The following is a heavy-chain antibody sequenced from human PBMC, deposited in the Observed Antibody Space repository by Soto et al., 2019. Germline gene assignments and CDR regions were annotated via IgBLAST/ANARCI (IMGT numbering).Heavy chain of an antibody. V-gene: IGHV3-23*01. Sequence: DEQLLESGGGLVQWGGSLRLSCVTSGFTFSTYGMTWVRQAPGKGLEWVSYGGSGGSRYYAESVKGRFTISRDNSKNTLSLEMNSLRAEDTATYYCVKFRGRAYPYYYMDVWGKGTTVTVSS. J-gene: IGHJ6*03. CDR3: VKFRGRAYPYYYMDV. D-gene: IGHD3-10*01. CDR1: GFTFSTYG. CDR2: GGSGGSR.